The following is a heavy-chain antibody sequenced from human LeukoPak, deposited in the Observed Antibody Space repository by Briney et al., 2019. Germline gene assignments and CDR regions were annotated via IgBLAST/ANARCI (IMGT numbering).Heavy chain of an antibody. V-gene: IGHV3-53*01. Sequence: PGGSLRLSCAASGFTVSSNYMSWVRQAPGKGLEWVSVIYSGGSTYYADSVKGRFTISRDNSKNTLYLQMNSLRAEDTAVYYCARAHSRSYFYFDYWGQGTLVTVSS. CDR1: GFTVSSNY. D-gene: IGHD1-26*01. J-gene: IGHJ4*02. CDR2: IYSGGST. CDR3: ARAHSRSYFYFDY.